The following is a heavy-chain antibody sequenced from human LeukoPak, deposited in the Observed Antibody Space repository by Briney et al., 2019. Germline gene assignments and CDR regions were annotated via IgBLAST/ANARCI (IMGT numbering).Heavy chain of an antibody. CDR3: ARRDFTISNWFAP. Sequence: GGSLRLSCAASGFVFSTYGMHWVRQAPGKGPSWVAFIRYDGSDKFYGDSVMGRFTISRDDSKSTLFLQMNSLRPEDTTIYYCARRDFTISNWFAPGGQGTLVTVSS. D-gene: IGHD3-9*01. J-gene: IGHJ5*02. CDR2: IRYDGSDK. CDR1: GFVFSTYG. V-gene: IGHV3-30*02.